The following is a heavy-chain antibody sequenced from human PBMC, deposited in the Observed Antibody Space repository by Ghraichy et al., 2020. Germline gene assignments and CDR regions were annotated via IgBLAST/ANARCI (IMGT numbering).Heavy chain of an antibody. D-gene: IGHD2-15*01. CDR1: GGSISSSYY. Sequence: AGSLRLSCTVSGGSISSSYYWGWIRQPPGKGLEWIGNIYYSGSTYYNPSLKSRVTISIDTSKNQFSLKLSSVTAADTAVYYCTGGNVVVVAVQYDYWGQGALVTVSS. CDR3: TGGNVVVVAVQYDY. V-gene: IGHV4-39*01. J-gene: IGHJ4*02. CDR2: IYYSGST.